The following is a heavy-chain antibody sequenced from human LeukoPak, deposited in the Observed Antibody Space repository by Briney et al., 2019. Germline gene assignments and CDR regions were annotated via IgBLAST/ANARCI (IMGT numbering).Heavy chain of an antibody. Sequence: GGSLRLSCAASGFTVSSNYMSWVRQAPGKGLEWVSIIYSGGSTYYADSVKGRFTISRDDSKNSLYLQMNSLRAEDTAVYYCARAQRYSSSVSYWGQGTLVTVSS. CDR2: IYSGGST. D-gene: IGHD6-13*01. CDR1: GFTVSSNY. J-gene: IGHJ4*02. CDR3: ARAQRYSSSVSY. V-gene: IGHV3-66*01.